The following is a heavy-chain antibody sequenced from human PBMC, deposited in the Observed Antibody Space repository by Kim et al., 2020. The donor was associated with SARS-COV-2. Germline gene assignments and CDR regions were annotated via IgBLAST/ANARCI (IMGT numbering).Heavy chain of an antibody. CDR3: AKDRRFYDFWSGYLNIGNYYYSYGMDV. V-gene: IGHV3-30*18. Sequence: GGSLRLSFAASGFTFSSYGMHWVRQAPGKGLEWVAVISYDGSNKYYADSVKGRFTISRDNSKNTLYLQMNSLRAEDTAVYYCAKDRRFYDFWSGYLNIGNYYYSYGMDVWGQGTTVTVSS. D-gene: IGHD3-3*01. J-gene: IGHJ6*02. CDR1: GFTFSSYG. CDR2: ISYDGSNK.